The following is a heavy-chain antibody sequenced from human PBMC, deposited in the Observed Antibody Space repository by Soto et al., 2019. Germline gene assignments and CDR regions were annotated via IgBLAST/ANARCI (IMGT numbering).Heavy chain of an antibody. J-gene: IGHJ6*02. Sequence: SVKVSCKASGGTFSSYAISWVRQAPGQGLEWMGGIIPIFGTANYAQKFQGRVAITADESTSTAYMELSSLRSEDTAVYYCARVLTRFAAEMATPGETYYYYYGMDVWGQGTTVTVSS. CDR1: GGTFSSYA. V-gene: IGHV1-69*13. CDR2: IIPIFGTA. D-gene: IGHD5-12*01. CDR3: ARVLTRFAAEMATPGETYYYYYGMDV.